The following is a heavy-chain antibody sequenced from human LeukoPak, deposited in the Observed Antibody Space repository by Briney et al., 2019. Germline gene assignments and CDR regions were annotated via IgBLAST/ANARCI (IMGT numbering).Heavy chain of an antibody. V-gene: IGHV3-23*01. D-gene: IGHD1-26*01. J-gene: IGHJ3*02. CDR2: ISGSGGST. CDR3: AKAGATSISRHDAFDI. Sequence: TGGSLRLSCAASGFTFSSYAMSWVRQAPGKGLEWVSAISGSGGSTYYADSVKGRFTISRDNSKNTLYLQMNSLRAEDTAVYYCAKAGATSISRHDAFDIWGQGTMVTVSS. CDR1: GFTFSSYA.